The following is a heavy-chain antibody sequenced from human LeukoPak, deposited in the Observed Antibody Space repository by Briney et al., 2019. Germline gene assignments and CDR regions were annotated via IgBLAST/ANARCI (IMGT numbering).Heavy chain of an antibody. J-gene: IGHJ3*02. D-gene: IGHD4-23*01. CDR3: ARVFRGVVTPTYAFDI. CDR1: GGSISSGSYY. Sequence: SQTLSLTCTVSGGSISSGSYYWSWIRQPAGKGLEWIGRIYTSGSTNYNPSLKSRVTMSVDTSKNQFSLKLSSVTDADTAVYYCARVFRGVVTPTYAFDIWGQGTMVTVSS. CDR2: IYTSGST. V-gene: IGHV4-61*02.